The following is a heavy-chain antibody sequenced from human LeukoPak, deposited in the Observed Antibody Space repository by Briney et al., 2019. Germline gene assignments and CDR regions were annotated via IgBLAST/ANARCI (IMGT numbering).Heavy chain of an antibody. CDR3: AREAWFGELPGVGWFDP. D-gene: IGHD3-10*01. V-gene: IGHV1-69*05. CDR1: GGIFSSYA. J-gene: IGHJ5*02. CDR2: IIPIFGTA. Sequence: GASVKVSCKASGGIFSSYAISWVRQAPGQGLEWMGGIIPIFGTANYTQKFQGRVTITTDESTSTAYMELSSLRSEDTAVYYCAREAWFGELPGVGWFDPWGQGTLVTVSS.